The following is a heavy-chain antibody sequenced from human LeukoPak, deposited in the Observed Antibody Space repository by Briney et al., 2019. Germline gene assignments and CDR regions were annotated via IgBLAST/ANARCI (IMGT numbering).Heavy chain of an antibody. Sequence: GGSLRLSCAASGFSFNAYWMAWVRQAPGTGLEWVANINPAGSETFHVDPVKGRFSISKDHAKNLVYLQMNSLRAEDTAVYYCATFGLVAALDLWGQGTLVTVSS. CDR2: INPAGSET. V-gene: IGHV3-7*01. CDR1: GFSFNAYW. CDR3: ATFGLVAALDL. J-gene: IGHJ4*02. D-gene: IGHD5-12*01.